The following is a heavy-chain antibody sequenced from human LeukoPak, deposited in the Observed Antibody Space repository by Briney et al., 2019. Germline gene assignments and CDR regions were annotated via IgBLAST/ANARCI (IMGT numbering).Heavy chain of an antibody. CDR1: GYIFTTYW. V-gene: IGHV5-51*01. D-gene: IGHD3-10*01. CDR3: ARHVTMVRGVIIRNYYYYMDV. Sequence: GESLKISCKASGYIFTTYWIGWVRQMPGKGLEWMGIIYPGDSDTRYSPSFQGQVTISADKSISTAYLQWSSLKASDTAMYYCARHVTMVRGVIIRNYYYYMDVWGKGTTVTISS. J-gene: IGHJ6*03. CDR2: IYPGDSDT.